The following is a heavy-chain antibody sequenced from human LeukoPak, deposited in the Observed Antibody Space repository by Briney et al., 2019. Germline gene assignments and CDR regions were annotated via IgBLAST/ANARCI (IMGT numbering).Heavy chain of an antibody. CDR1: GGSISSYY. Sequence: PSETLSLTCTVSGGSISSYYWSWIRQPPGKGLEWIGYIYYSGSTNYNPPLKSRVTISVDTSKNQFSLKLSSVTAADTAVYYCARGDITVAGTWYFDYWGQGTLVTVSS. CDR2: IYYSGST. D-gene: IGHD6-19*01. J-gene: IGHJ4*02. CDR3: ARGDITVAGTWYFDY. V-gene: IGHV4-59*08.